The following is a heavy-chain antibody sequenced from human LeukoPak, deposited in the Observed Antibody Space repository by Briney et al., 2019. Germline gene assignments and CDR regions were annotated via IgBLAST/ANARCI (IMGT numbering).Heavy chain of an antibody. D-gene: IGHD2-2*01. CDR1: GFSFSTSW. CDR2: INSDGSST. J-gene: IGHJ6*02. CDR3: ARDYCSSTSCYYYYYYGTDV. Sequence: PGGSLRLSCAASGFSFSTSWMHWVRQAPGKGLVWVSRINSDGSSTSYADSVKGRFTISRDNAKNTLYLQMNSLRAEDTAVYYCARDYCSSTSCYYYYYYGTDVWGQGTTVTVSS. V-gene: IGHV3-74*01.